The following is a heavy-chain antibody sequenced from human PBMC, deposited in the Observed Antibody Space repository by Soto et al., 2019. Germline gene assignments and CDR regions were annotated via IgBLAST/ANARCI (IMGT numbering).Heavy chain of an antibody. J-gene: IGHJ5*02. CDR2: IYYSGST. D-gene: IGHD3-22*01. V-gene: IGHV4-31*03. CDR3: ASIYDSSGYYYGNNWFDP. Sequence: PSETLSLTCTVSGASISNGDYYWSWIRQHPGKGLEWIGYIYYSGSTYYNPSLKSRVTISVDTSKNHFSLKLSSVTAADTAVYYCASIYDSSGYYYGNNWFDPWGQGTLVTVSS. CDR1: GASISNGDYY.